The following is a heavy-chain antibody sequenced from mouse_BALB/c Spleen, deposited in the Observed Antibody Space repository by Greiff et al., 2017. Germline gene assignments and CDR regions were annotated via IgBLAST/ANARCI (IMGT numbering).Heavy chain of an antibody. CDR1: GFTFSSYT. V-gene: IGHV5-12-2*01. D-gene: IGHD2-14*01. J-gene: IGHJ3*01. CDR2: ISNGGGST. CDR3: ARQGYRSFAY. Sequence: EVQLVESGGGLVQPGGSLKLSCAASGFTFSSYTMSWVRQTPEKRLEWVAYISNGGGSTYYPDTVKGRFTISRDNAKNTLYLQMSSLKSEDTAMYYCARQGYRSFAYWGQGTLVTVSA.